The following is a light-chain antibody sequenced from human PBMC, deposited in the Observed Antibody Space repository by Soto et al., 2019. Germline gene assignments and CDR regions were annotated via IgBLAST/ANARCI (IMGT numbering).Light chain of an antibody. CDR2: DVT. V-gene: IGLV2-8*01. J-gene: IGLJ1*01. CDR1: SSDIGGYNS. Sequence: QSALTQPASVSGSPGQSITISCTGTSSDIGGYNSVSWYQQHPGKAPKVMIYDVTKRPSGVPDRFSGSKSGNTASLTVSALQAEDEADYYCSSYTDTKSLVFGTGTKLTVL. CDR3: SSYTDTKSLV.